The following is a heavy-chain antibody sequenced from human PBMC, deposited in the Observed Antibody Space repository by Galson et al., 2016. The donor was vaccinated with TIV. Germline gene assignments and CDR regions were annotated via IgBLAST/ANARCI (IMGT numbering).Heavy chain of an antibody. CDR3: ARVYADYYFDY. Sequence: SLRLSCAASGITFSMYALHWVRQAPGKGLEWVAYISFDGSDKYYAASVKGRFTISRDKSKNSLYLQMDSLRAEDTAVYSCARVYADYYFDYWGQGTLVTVSS. CDR1: GITFSMYA. D-gene: IGHD4-17*01. J-gene: IGHJ4*02. V-gene: IGHV3-30-3*01. CDR2: ISFDGSDK.